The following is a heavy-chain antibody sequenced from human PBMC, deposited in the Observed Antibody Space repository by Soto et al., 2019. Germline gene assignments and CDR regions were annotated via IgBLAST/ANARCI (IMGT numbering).Heavy chain of an antibody. D-gene: IGHD6-13*01. CDR2: ISAYNGNT. J-gene: IGHJ5*02. CDR3: ARLPLSAGTSEFDP. Sequence: ASVKVSCKASGYTFTSYGISWVRQAPGQGLEWMGWISAYNGNTNYAQKLQGRVTMTTDTSTSTAYMELRSLRSDDTAVYYCARLPLSAGTSEFDPWGQGTLVTVSS. V-gene: IGHV1-18*01. CDR1: GYTFTSYG.